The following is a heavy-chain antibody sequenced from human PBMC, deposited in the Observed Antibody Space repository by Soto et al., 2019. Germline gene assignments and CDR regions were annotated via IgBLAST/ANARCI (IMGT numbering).Heavy chain of an antibody. J-gene: IGHJ6*03. Sequence: EVQLVESGGALVQPGGSLRLSCAASGFTFSSYWMHWVHQAPGKGLVWVSRINTDGTSPKYADSVKGRFTISRDNAKNTLYLQMNSLRDEDTAVYYCARRWEYFYMDVWGKGTTVTVSS. CDR3: ARRWEYFYMDV. D-gene: IGHD1-26*01. CDR2: INTDGTSP. V-gene: IGHV3-74*03. CDR1: GFTFSSYW.